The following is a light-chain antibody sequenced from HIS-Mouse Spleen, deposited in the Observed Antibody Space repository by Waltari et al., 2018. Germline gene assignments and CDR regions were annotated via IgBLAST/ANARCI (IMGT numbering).Light chain of an antibody. V-gene: IGLV2-11*02. Sequence: QSALTQPRSVSGSPGPSVTISCTGTSSDAGGYNYLSWYQQHPGKAPKLMIYDVSKRPSGVPDRFSGSKSGNTASLTISGLQAEDEADYYCCSYAGSYTVVFGGGTKLTVL. CDR1: SSDAGGYNY. CDR2: DVS. J-gene: IGLJ2*01. CDR3: CSYAGSYTVV.